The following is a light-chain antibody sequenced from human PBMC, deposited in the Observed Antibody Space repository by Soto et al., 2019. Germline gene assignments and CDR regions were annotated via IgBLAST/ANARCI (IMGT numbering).Light chain of an antibody. CDR2: DVS. J-gene: IGLJ2*01. V-gene: IGLV2-11*01. CDR1: SSDVGGYNY. Sequence: QSALTQPRSVSGSPGQSVAISCTGTSSDVGGYNYVSWYQQHPGKAPKLMIYDVSGRPSGVPDRFSGSKSVNTASLTISGLQAEDEADYYCCSYAGTYAVFGGGTKLTVL. CDR3: CSYAGTYAV.